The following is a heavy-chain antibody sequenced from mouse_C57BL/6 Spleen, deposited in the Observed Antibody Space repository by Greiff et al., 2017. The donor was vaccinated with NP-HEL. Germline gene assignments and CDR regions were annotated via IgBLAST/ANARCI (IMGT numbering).Heavy chain of an antibody. CDR2: IDPSDSYT. J-gene: IGHJ4*01. CDR1: GYTFTSYW. Sequence: QVQLQQPGAELVRPGTSVKLSCKASGYTFTSYWMHWVKQRPGQGLEWIGVIDPSDSYTNYNQKFKGKATLTVDTSSSTAYMQLSSLTSEDSAVYYWAPGINYYGSSYDAMDYWGQGTSVTVSS. D-gene: IGHD1-1*01. CDR3: APGINYYGSSYDAMDY. V-gene: IGHV1-59*01.